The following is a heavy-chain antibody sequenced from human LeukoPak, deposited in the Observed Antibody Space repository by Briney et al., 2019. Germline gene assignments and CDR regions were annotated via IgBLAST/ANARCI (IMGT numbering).Heavy chain of an antibody. V-gene: IGHV4-30-4*08. D-gene: IGHD3-9*01. CDR2: IYYSGST. CDR3: ATESFLRYFDCSGWFDP. Sequence: PSQTLSLTCTVSGGSISSGDYYWSWIRQPPGKGLEWIGYIYYSGSTYYNPSLKSRVTISVDTSKNQFSLKLSSVTAADTAVYYCATESFLRYFDCSGWFDPWGQGTLVTVSS. J-gene: IGHJ5*02. CDR1: GGSISSGDYY.